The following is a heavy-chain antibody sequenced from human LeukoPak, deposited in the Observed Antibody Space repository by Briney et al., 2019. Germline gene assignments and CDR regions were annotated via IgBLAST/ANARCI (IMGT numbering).Heavy chain of an antibody. CDR2: INPNSGGT. CDR3: ARDRPYCSSTSCTQNENFDY. Sequence: ASVKVSCKASGYTFTGYYMHWVRQAPGQGLEWMGRINPNSGGTNYAQKFQGRVTMTRDTSISTAYMELSRLRSDDTAVYHCARDRPYCSSTSCTQNENFDYWGQGTLVTVSS. V-gene: IGHV1-2*06. CDR1: GYTFTGYY. D-gene: IGHD2-2*01. J-gene: IGHJ4*02.